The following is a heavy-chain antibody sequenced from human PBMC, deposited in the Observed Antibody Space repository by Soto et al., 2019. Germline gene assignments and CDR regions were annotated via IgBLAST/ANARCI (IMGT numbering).Heavy chain of an antibody. J-gene: IGHJ5*02. CDR3: AKRGYGRYNWFDP. D-gene: IGHD5-18*01. V-gene: IGHV3-30*18. CDR1: GFTFSSYG. CDR2: ISYDGSNK. Sequence: PXGPLGLTCAASGFTFSSYGMHWVRQAPGKGLEWVAVISYDGSNKYYADSVKGRFTISRDNSKNALYLQMNSLRAEDTAVYYCAKRGYGRYNWFDPWGQGTLVTVSS.